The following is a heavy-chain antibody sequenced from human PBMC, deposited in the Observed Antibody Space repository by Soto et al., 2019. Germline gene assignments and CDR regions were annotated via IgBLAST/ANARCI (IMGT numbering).Heavy chain of an antibody. CDR2: IYYSGST. CDR1: GGSISSYY. Sequence: SETLSLTCTVSGGSISSYYWSWIRQPPGKGLEWIGYIYYSGSTNYNPSLKSRVTISVDTSKNQFSLKLSSVTAADTAVYYCARVVAVAQIDYWGQGTLVTVSS. CDR3: ARVVAVAQIDY. D-gene: IGHD6-19*01. V-gene: IGHV4-59*01. J-gene: IGHJ4*02.